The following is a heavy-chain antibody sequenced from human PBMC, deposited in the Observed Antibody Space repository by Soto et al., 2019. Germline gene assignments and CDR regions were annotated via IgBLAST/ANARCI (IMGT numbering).Heavy chain of an antibody. CDR2: INPNSGGT. Sequence: ASVKVSCKASGYTFTSYGISWVRQAPGQGLEWMGWINPNSGGTKSAEKFQGRVTMTRDTSISTAYMELSRLTSDDTAVYYCASAAVTGTAGLDFWGQGTQVTVSS. J-gene: IGHJ4*02. V-gene: IGHV1-2*02. CDR1: GYTFTSYG. D-gene: IGHD6-19*01. CDR3: ASAAVTGTAGLDF.